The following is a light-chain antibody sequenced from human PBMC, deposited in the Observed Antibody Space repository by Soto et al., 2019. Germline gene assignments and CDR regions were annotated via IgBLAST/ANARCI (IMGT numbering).Light chain of an antibody. Sequence: SYELAQPPSVSVAPGQTARITCGGDNIARQSVHWYQQKPGQAPVLVVYDDSDRPSGIPERFSGSNSGNTATLTISRVEAGDEADYYCQVWDNSSDHPVFGGGTKLTV. J-gene: IGLJ3*02. CDR1: NIARQS. V-gene: IGLV3-21*02. CDR2: DDS. CDR3: QVWDNSSDHPV.